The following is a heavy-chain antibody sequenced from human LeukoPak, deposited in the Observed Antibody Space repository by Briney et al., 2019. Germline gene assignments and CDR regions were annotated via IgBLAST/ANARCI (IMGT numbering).Heavy chain of an antibody. V-gene: IGHV4-34*01. CDR3: ARGFRGTAMVTEYYLDY. D-gene: IGHD5-18*01. Sequence: PSETLSLTCAVYGGSFSGYYWSWVRQPPGKGLEWIGEINHSGSTNYNPSLKSRVTISVDTSKNQFSLKLSSVTAADTAVYYCARGFRGTAMVTEYYLDYWGQGTLVTVSS. CDR2: INHSGST. J-gene: IGHJ4*02. CDR1: GGSFSGYY.